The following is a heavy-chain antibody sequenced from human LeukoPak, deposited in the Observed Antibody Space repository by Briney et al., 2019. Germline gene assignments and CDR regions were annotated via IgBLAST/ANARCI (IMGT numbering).Heavy chain of an antibody. CDR2: INHSGST. CDR1: GGSLSGYY. Sequence: SETLSLTCAVYGGSLSGYYWSGIRQPPGKGLEWIGEINHSGSTNYNPSLKSRVTISVDTSKNQFSLKLSSVTAADTAVYYCARGPTYYYDSSGYYDWGQGTLVTVSS. J-gene: IGHJ4*02. V-gene: IGHV4-34*01. D-gene: IGHD3-22*01. CDR3: ARGPTYYYDSSGYYD.